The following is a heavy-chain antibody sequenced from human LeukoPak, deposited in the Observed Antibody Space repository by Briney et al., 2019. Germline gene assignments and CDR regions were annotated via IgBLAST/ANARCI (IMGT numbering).Heavy chain of an antibody. CDR1: GGSISTSIYY. CDR2: LYYSGST. CDR3: ARQSSFNWVYFDY. D-gene: IGHD7-27*01. J-gene: IGHJ4*02. Sequence: PSETLPLTCTVSGGSISTSIYYWGWIRQPPGKGLEWIGSLYYSGSTYYNPSLKSRVSISVDTSKNQFSLKLSSVTAADTAVYYCARQSSFNWVYFDYWGQGTLVTVSS. V-gene: IGHV4-39*01.